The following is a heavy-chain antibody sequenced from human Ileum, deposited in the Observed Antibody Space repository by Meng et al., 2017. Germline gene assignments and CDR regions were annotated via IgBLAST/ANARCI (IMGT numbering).Heavy chain of an antibody. J-gene: IGHJ4*02. CDR1: GTW. CDR3: ATSNDRDVYYLGY. CDR2: IFQSGRT. Sequence: GQLPEWGPRLVKPPGTLALTCAVSGTWWSWGRQPPGKGLEWIGEIFQSGRTNYNPSLKSRVTISIDKSKSQISLQLSAVTAADTAVYSCATSNDRDVYYLGYWGQGTLVTVSS. D-gene: IGHD3-22*01. V-gene: IGHV4-4*01.